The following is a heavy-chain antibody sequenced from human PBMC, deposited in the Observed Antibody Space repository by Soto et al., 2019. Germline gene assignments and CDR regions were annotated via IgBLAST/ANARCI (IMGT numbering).Heavy chain of an antibody. V-gene: IGHV4-30-4*01. CDR2: IYYSGST. CDR3: PRGRGPGYNVNYRTNYFDY. Sequence: SETLSLTCTVSGGSVSSGDYYWSWIRQPPGKGLEGIGYIYYSGSTYYNPSLKSRVTISVDTSKNQFSLKLSSVTAADTAVYYCPRGRGPGYNVNYRTNYFDYWGQGTLVTVSS. CDR1: GGSVSSGDYY. J-gene: IGHJ4*02. D-gene: IGHD1-7*01.